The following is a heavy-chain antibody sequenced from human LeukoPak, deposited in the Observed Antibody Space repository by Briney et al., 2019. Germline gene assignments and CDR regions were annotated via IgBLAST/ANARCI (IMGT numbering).Heavy chain of an antibody. J-gene: IGHJ4*02. V-gene: IGHV3-23*01. CDR3: ARKYSGTNPFDY. Sequence: GGSLRLTCAASGFTLNNYAMSWVRQAPGKGLEWVSIINNSGGSTYYADSVKGRFTISRDLSKNTLYLQMNSLRAEDTALYYCARKYSGTNPFDYWGQGTLVTVSS. D-gene: IGHD1-26*01. CDR1: GFTLNNYA. CDR2: INNSGGST.